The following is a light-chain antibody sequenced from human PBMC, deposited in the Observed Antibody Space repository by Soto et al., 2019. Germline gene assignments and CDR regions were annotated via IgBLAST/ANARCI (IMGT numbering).Light chain of an antibody. V-gene: IGLV2-8*01. CDR3: SSYAGSNNLV. CDR2: EVS. Sequence: QSALTQPPSASGSPGQSVTISCTAASRDVGGYNSVSWYQQHPGKVPKLMIYEVSKRPSGVPDRFSGSKSGNTASLTVSGLQAEDEADYYCSSYAGSNNLVFGGGTKLTVL. CDR1: SRDVGGYNS. J-gene: IGLJ2*01.